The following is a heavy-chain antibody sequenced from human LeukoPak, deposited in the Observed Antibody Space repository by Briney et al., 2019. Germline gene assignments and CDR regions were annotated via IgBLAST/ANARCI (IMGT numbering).Heavy chain of an antibody. Sequence: ASVKVSCKASGYTFTGYYMHWVRQAPGQGLEWMGWINPNSGGTNYAQKFQGRVTMTRDTSISTAYMELGRLRSDDTAVYYCGAYSSGWQGDAFDIWGQGTMVTVSS. V-gene: IGHV1-2*02. CDR1: GYTFTGYY. D-gene: IGHD6-19*01. J-gene: IGHJ3*02. CDR2: INPNSGGT. CDR3: GAYSSGWQGDAFDI.